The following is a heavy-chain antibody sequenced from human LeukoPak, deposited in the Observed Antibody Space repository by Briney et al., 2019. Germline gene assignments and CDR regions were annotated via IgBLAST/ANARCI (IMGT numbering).Heavy chain of an antibody. CDR1: GFTSSSYA. Sequence: GGSLRLSCAASGFTSSSYALNWVRQAPGKGLEWVATVSGSGDRMYHADSVKGRFTISRDNAKNTLYLQMNSLRAEDTAVYYCTRGFSNRYYYYGMDVWGQGTTVTVSS. CDR3: TRGFSNRYYYYGMDV. D-gene: IGHD4-11*01. CDR2: VSGSGDRM. J-gene: IGHJ6*02. V-gene: IGHV3-23*01.